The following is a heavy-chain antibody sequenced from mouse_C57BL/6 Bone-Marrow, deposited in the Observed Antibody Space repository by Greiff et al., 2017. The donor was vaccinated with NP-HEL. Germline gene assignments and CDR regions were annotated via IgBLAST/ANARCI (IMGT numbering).Heavy chain of an antibody. CDR3: ARSARYFDV. D-gene: IGHD1-2*01. Sequence: PGQGLEWIGNINPSNGGTNYNEKFKSKATLTVDKSSSTAYMQLSSLTSEDSAVYYCARSARYFDVGDTGTAVTVPS. V-gene: IGHV1-53*01. J-gene: IGHJ1*03. CDR2: INPSNGGT.